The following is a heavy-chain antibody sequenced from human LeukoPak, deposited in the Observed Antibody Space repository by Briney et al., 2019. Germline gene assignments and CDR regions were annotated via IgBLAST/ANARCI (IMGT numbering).Heavy chain of an antibody. J-gene: IGHJ4*02. V-gene: IGHV3-30*03. CDR2: ISYDGSNK. Sequence: GGSLRLSCAASGFTFSSYGMHWVRQAPGKGLEWVAVISYDGSNKYYADSVKGRFTISRDNAKNSLYLQMNSLRAEDTAVYYCARDRYSSGWRKYFDYWGQGTLVTVSS. CDR1: GFTFSSYG. CDR3: ARDRYSSGWRKYFDY. D-gene: IGHD6-19*01.